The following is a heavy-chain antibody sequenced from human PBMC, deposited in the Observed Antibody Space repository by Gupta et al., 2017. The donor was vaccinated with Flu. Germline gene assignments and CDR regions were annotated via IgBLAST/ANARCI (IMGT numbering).Heavy chain of an antibody. Sequence: EVQLLESGGGLVQPGGSLRLSCAASGFIFSNHDMSWVRQAPGKGLEWVSGISISGDIIYYADSVKGRFTISRDNSKNTLYLQMNSLRAEDTAMYYCAKSKYTSGWYDSWGQGTLVTVSS. J-gene: IGHJ5*01. CDR2: ISISGDII. CDR1: GFIFSNHD. CDR3: AKSKYTSGWYDS. V-gene: IGHV3-23*01. D-gene: IGHD6-19*01.